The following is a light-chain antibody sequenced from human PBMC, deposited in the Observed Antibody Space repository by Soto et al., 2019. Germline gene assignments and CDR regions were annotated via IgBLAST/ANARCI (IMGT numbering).Light chain of an antibody. CDR1: SSDVGSYNF. J-gene: IGLJ1*01. CDR2: EGS. Sequence: QSVLTQPGSVAGSPGQSITISCTGTSSDVGSYNFVSWYQQHPGKAPKLMIYEGSKRPSGVSSRFSGSKSGNTASLTISGLQAEDEADYHCCSYAGSATLYVFGTGTKVTVL. V-gene: IGLV2-23*01. CDR3: CSYAGSATLYV.